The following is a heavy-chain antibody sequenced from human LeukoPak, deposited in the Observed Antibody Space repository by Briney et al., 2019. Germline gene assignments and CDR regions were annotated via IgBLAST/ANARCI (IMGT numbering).Heavy chain of an antibody. V-gene: IGHV3-48*04. CDR1: GFTFSTYI. D-gene: IGHD4-17*01. J-gene: IGHJ4*02. CDR2: ISSSSSTI. Sequence: PGGSLRLSCAASGFTFSTYIMNWVRQAPGKGLEWVSYISSSSSTIYYADSVKGRFTISRDNAKNSLYLQMNSLRAEDTAVYYCARVIYGCHGDWGQGTLVTVSS. CDR3: ARVIYGCHGD.